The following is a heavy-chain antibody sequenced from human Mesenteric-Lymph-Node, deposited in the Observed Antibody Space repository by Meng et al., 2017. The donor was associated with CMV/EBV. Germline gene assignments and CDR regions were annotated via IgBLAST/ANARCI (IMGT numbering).Heavy chain of an antibody. CDR1: FTFSSYA. D-gene: IGHD4-17*01. J-gene: IGHJ1*01. Sequence: FTFSSYAMGWVRQAPGKGLEWVSAISGSGGSTYYADSVKGRFTISRDNSKNTLYLQMNSLRAEDTAVYYCAKDSIRRDYAQSEYFQHWGQGTLVTVSS. CDR3: AKDSIRRDYAQSEYFQH. CDR2: ISGSGGST. V-gene: IGHV3-23*01.